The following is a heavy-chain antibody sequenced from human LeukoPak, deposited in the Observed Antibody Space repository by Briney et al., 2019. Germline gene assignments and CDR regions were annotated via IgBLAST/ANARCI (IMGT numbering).Heavy chain of an antibody. CDR2: TYYRSKWYS. CDR3: ARDLGNSGWYTFDY. J-gene: IGHJ4*02. V-gene: IGHV6-1*01. CDR1: GDSVSSNNGA. D-gene: IGHD6-19*01. Sequence: SQTLSLTCAISGDSVSSNNGAWNWIRQSPSRGLEWLGRTYYRSKWYSDYAVSMGGRITINPDSSKNHFSLQLNSVTPDDTAVYYCARDLGNSGWYTFDYWGQGTLVTVSS.